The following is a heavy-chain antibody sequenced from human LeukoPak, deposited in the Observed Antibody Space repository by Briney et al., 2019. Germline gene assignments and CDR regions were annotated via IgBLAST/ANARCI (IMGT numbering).Heavy chain of an antibody. CDR1: GYTFTSYD. CDR2: MNPNSGNT. CDR3: ARTQSGGWLQLYY. J-gene: IGHJ4*02. Sequence: GASVTVSCKASGYTFTSYDINWVRQAPGQGLEWMGWMNPNSGNTGYAQKFQGRVTMTRNTSISTAYMGLSSLRSEDTAVYYCARTQSGGWLQLYYWGQGTLVTVSS. V-gene: IGHV1-8*01. D-gene: IGHD5-24*01.